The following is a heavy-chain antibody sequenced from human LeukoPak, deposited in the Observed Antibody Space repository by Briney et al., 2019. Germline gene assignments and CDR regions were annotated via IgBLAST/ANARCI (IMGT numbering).Heavy chain of an antibody. D-gene: IGHD5/OR15-5a*01. CDR1: GFTFSSYA. J-gene: IGHJ4*02. CDR3: ARESVPASRGYSVYYFDY. Sequence: PGRSLRLSCAASGFTFSSYAMHWVRQAPGKGLEWVAVISYDGSNKYYADSVKGRFTISRDNSKNTLYLQMNSLRAEDTAVYYCARESVPASRGYSVYYFDYWGQGTLVTVSS. V-gene: IGHV3-30-3*01. CDR2: ISYDGSNK.